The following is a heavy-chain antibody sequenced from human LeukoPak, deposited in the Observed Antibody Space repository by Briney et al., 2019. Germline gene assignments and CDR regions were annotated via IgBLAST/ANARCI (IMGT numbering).Heavy chain of an antibody. CDR2: ISSSGNSV. V-gene: IGHV3-48*03. J-gene: IGHJ4*02. Sequence: PGGSLRLSCAASGFTFSSYEMNWVRQAPGKGLEWISSISSSGNSVYYADSVRGRFSISRDNANNSLILHMNSLRVEDTALYYCASRPGYSYAFDQWGQGTLVTVSS. D-gene: IGHD5-18*01. CDR3: ASRPGYSYAFDQ. CDR1: GFTFSSYE.